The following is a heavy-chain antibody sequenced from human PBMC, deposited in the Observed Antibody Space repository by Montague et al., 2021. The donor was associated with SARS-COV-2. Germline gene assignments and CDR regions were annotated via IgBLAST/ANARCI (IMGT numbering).Heavy chain of an antibody. V-gene: IGHV4-59*12. J-gene: IGHJ6*02. CDR1: GGSISSYY. Sequence: SETLSLTCTVSGGSISSYYWSWIRQPPGKGLEWIGYIYYSGSTNYNSSLKSRVTISVDTSKNQFSLKLSSVTAADTAVSYCARLARGEDYDFWSGSHEYPHCYSGMDVWGQGTTVPVSS. CDR3: ARLARGEDYDFWSGSHEYPHCYSGMDV. D-gene: IGHD3-3*01. CDR2: IYYSGST.